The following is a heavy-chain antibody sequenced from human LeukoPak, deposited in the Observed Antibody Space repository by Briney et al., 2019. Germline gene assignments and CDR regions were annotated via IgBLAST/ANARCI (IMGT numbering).Heavy chain of an antibody. V-gene: IGHV5-51*01. Sequence: GESLKISCKSSGYSFTSYWIGWVRQMPGKGLEWMGIIYPGDSDTKYSPSFQGQVTISADKSISTAYLQWSSLKASDTAMYYCARGSLASSGGSFFDYWGQETLVTVSS. CDR3: ARGSLASSGGSFFDY. D-gene: IGHD2-15*01. J-gene: IGHJ4*02. CDR1: GYSFTSYW. CDR2: IYPGDSDT.